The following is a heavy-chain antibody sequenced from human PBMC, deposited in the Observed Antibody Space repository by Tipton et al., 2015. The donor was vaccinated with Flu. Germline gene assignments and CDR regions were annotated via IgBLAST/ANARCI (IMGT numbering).Heavy chain of an antibody. CDR1: GGSISSGSYY. CDR2: IYTSGST. Sequence: TLSLTCTVSGGSISSGSYYWSWIWQPAGKGLEWIGRIYTSGSTNYNPSLKSRVTISVDTSKNQFSLKLSSVTAADTAVYYCAGTGYWGQGTLVTVSS. CDR3: AGTGY. J-gene: IGHJ4*02. D-gene: IGHD3-10*01. V-gene: IGHV4-61*02.